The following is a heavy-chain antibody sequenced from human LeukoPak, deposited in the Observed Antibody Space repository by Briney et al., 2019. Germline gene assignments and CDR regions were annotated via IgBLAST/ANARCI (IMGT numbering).Heavy chain of an antibody. J-gene: IGHJ3*02. CDR1: GFTFSSYG. Sequence: GGSLRLSCAASGFTFSSYGMHWVRQAPGKGLEWVAVISYDGSNKYYADSVKGRFTISRDNSKNTLYLQMNSLRAEDTAVYYCATGPGSYYPAPSGAFDIWGQGTMVTVSS. D-gene: IGHD3-10*01. CDR2: ISYDGSNK. CDR3: ATGPGSYYPAPSGAFDI. V-gene: IGHV3-30*03.